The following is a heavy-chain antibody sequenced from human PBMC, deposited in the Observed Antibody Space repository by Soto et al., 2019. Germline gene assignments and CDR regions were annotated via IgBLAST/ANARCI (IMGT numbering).Heavy chain of an antibody. CDR2: IYYTGSS. J-gene: IGHJ4*02. CDR1: GGSISSYY. D-gene: IGHD3-3*01. Sequence: PSETLSLTCSVSGGSISSYYWSWIRQPPGKGLEWIGYIYYTGSSNYNPSLKSRVTMSVDLSRNQFSLRLTSVTTADTAIYYCERGPNYDFWSGFFRGWGQGTLVTVSS. CDR3: ERGPNYDFWSGFFRG. V-gene: IGHV4-59*01.